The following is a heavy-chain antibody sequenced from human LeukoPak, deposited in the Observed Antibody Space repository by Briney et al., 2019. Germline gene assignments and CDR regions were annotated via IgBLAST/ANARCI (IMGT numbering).Heavy chain of an antibody. J-gene: IGHJ4*02. CDR2: IYSDGIT. D-gene: IGHD3-9*01. V-gene: IGHV3-53*01. CDR1: GVTVSSNY. Sequence: GGSLRLSCAASGVTVSSNYMSWVRQGPGKGLEWVSLIYSDGITYYADSVKGRFTISRDNSKNTLYLQMNSLSAEDTAVYYCARDFDTLTGSIFDYWGQGTLVTVSS. CDR3: ARDFDTLTGSIFDY.